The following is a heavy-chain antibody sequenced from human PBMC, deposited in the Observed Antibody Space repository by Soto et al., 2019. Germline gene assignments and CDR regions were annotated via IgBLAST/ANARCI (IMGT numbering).Heavy chain of an antibody. Sequence: QVQLQESGPGLVKPSQTLSLTCTVSGGSISSGGYYWSWIRQHPGKGLEWIGYIYYSGSTYYNPYLKSRVTISVDTSKNQFSLKLSSVTAADTAVYYCASIALVGQHAFDIWGQGTMVTVSS. J-gene: IGHJ3*02. CDR3: ASIALVGQHAFDI. CDR1: GGSISSGGYY. D-gene: IGHD1-26*01. CDR2: IYYSGST. V-gene: IGHV4-31*03.